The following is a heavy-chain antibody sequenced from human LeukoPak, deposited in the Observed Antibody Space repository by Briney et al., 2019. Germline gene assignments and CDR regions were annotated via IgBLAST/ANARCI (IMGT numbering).Heavy chain of an antibody. CDR2: INRSGST. D-gene: IGHD2/OR15-2a*01. CDR3: AKATGTTVYLPEDY. CDR1: GGSFIGYY. J-gene: IGHJ4*02. Sequence: SETLSLTCAVYGGSFIGYYWSWIRQPPGKGLEWIGEINRSGSTNYNPSLKSRVTISIDTSKNQFSLRLSSVTAADTAVYYCAKATGTTVYLPEDYWGQGTLVTVSS. V-gene: IGHV4-34*01.